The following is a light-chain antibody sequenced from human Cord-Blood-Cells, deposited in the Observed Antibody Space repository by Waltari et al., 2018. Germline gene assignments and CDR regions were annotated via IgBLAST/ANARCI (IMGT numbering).Light chain of an antibody. CDR3: SSYTSSSTWV. CDR1: ISDVGGYNY. CDR2: DVS. Sequence: QSALTQPASVSGSPGQSITISCTGTISDVGGYNYVSWYQQHPGKAPKLMIYDVSKRPSGVANRFSGSKSGSAASLTISGLQAEDEADYYCSSYTSSSTWVFGGGTKLTVL. V-gene: IGLV2-14*01. J-gene: IGLJ3*02.